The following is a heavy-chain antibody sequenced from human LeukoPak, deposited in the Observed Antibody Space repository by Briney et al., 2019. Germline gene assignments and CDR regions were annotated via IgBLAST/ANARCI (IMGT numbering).Heavy chain of an antibody. Sequence: SETLSLTCTVSGGSISSYYWSWIRQPAGKGLEWIGRIYTSGSTNYNPSLKSRVTMSVDTSKNQFSLKLSSVTAADTAVYYCARKICSSTSCRRNWFDPWGQGTLVTVSS. CDR2: IYTSGST. CDR3: ARKICSSTSCRRNWFDP. D-gene: IGHD2-2*01. CDR1: GGSISSYY. J-gene: IGHJ5*02. V-gene: IGHV4-4*07.